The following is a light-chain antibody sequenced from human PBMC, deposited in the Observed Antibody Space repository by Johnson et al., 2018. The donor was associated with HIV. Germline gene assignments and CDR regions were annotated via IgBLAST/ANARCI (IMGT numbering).Light chain of an antibody. V-gene: IGLV1-51*01. CDR2: DNN. CDR1: SSNIGNNY. Sequence: QSVLTQPPSVSAAPGQKVTISCSGSSSNIGNNYVSWYQQLPGTAPKLLIYDNNKRPSGIPDRFSGSKSGTSATLDITGLQTGDEADYYCGTWDNSLSAHFFFGSGTKITVL. CDR3: GTWDNSLSAHFF. J-gene: IGLJ1*01.